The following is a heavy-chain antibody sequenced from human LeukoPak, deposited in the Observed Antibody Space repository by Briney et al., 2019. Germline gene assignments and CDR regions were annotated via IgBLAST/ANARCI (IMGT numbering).Heavy chain of an antibody. CDR1: GDSIGTYF. D-gene: IGHD2-8*02. V-gene: IGHV4-4*07. CDR3: ARDYIVETGVVGFDM. Sequence: KPSETLSLTCTVSGDSIGTYFWNWIRQSAGEGLERIGHVYDGGRTNYNPSLKGRVTISVDTSRNLFSLRLSSVTAADTAVYYCARDYIVETGVVGFDMWGQGTMVTVSS. J-gene: IGHJ3*02. CDR2: VYDGGRT.